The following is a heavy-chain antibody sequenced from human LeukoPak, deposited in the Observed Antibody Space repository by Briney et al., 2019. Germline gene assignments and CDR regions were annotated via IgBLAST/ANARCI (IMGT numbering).Heavy chain of an antibody. CDR2: IDHRGRA. CDR3: ARDRGNGDSGDYLDS. D-gene: IGHD4-17*01. J-gene: IGHJ4*02. Sequence: PSETLSLTCAVSGTSFSGYYWSWIRQPPGKGLEWIGEIDHRGRAKYNPSLKTRVTIFLDTPKNLLSLHRRSVTAADTAVYFCARDRGNGDSGDYLDSWGRGTQVTVSS. V-gene: IGHV4-34*01. CDR1: GTSFSGYY.